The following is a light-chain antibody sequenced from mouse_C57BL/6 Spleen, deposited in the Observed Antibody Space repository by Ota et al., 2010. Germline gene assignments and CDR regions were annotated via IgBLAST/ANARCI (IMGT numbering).Light chain of an antibody. CDR3: ATKSKNFRST. J-gene: IGKJ5*01. V-gene: IGKV2-137*01. Sequence: DIVMTQAAPSVPVTPGESVSISCRSSKSLLHSNGNTYLYWFLQRPGQSPQLLIYQMSNLASGVPDRFSSSGSGTDFTLRISRVELRMWCLYCATKSKNFRSTFGAGTK. CDR2: QMS. CDR1: KSLLHSNGNTY.